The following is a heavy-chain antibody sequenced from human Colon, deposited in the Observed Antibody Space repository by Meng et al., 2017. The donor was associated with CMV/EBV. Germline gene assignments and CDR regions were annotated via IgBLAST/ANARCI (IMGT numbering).Heavy chain of an antibody. CDR3: ASSSGWWRIDY. CDR2: VSQDGRT. CDR1: GLSVSNDYW. D-gene: IGHD6-19*01. V-gene: IGHV4-4*02. Sequence: VQLQESDPRLVTPSGTLSLTCAVSGLSVSNDYWWTWVRQAPGKGLEWIGEVSQDGRTNSNPSLKSRLSMSVDKSKNQFSLNLRSVTAADTASYFCASSSGWWRIDYWGHGTLVTVSS. J-gene: IGHJ4*01.